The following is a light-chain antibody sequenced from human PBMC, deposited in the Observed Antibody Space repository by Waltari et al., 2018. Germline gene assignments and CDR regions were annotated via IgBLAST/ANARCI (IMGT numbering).Light chain of an antibody. Sequence: ETVLTQSPATLSLSPGERATLSCRASQSISSHLAWYQQKPDQPPRLLIYDESKRATGIPARFSCSGSGTDFTLTISSLEPEDFAVYYCQQRSNLWTFGQGTKVEIK. CDR2: DES. CDR1: QSISSH. V-gene: IGKV3-11*01. CDR3: QQRSNLWT. J-gene: IGKJ1*01.